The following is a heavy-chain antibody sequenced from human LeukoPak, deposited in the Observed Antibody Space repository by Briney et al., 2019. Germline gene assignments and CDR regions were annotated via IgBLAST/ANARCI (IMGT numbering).Heavy chain of an antibody. CDR3: ASPGYCSSTSRFNFDY. J-gene: IGHJ4*02. D-gene: IGHD2-2*03. CDR2: IYYSGST. CDR1: GGSFSGYY. Sequence: SETLSLTCAVYGGSFSGYYWGWIRQPPGKGLECIGSIYYSGSTYYNPSLKSRVTISVDTSKNQFSLKLSSVTAADTAVYYCASPGYCSSTSRFNFDYWGQGTLVTVSS. V-gene: IGHV4-39*01.